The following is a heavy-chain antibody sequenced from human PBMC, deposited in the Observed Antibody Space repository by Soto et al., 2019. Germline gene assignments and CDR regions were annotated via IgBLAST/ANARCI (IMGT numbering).Heavy chain of an antibody. CDR1: GGTFSSYA. V-gene: IGHV1-69*13. CDR3: ARTLNSGYDPFYFDY. Sequence: ASVEVSCKASGGTFSSYAISWVRQAPGQGLELMGGIFPIFGTANYAQKFQGRVTITADESTSTAYMELSSLRSEDTSVYYCARTLNSGYDPFYFDYWGQGTLVTVSS. D-gene: IGHD5-12*01. CDR2: IFPIFGTA. J-gene: IGHJ4*02.